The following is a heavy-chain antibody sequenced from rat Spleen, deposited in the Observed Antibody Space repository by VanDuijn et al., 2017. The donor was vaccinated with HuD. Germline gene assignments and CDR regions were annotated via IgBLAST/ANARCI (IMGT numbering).Heavy chain of an antibody. Sequence: EVQLVESGGGLVQPGRSLKLSCAASGFIFSNYGMAWVRQTPTKGLEWVASISTGGTGTYYRDSVRDRFTISRDNGKSILYLQMDSLKSEDTATYYCVNTYYGYWFGYWGQGTLVTVSS. J-gene: IGHJ3*01. CDR3: VNTYYGYWFGY. CDR2: ISTGGTGT. D-gene: IGHD1-9*01. V-gene: IGHV5S13*01. CDR1: GFIFSNYG.